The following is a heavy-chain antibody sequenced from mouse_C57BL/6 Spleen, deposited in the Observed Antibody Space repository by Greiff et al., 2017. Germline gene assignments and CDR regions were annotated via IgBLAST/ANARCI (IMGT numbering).Heavy chain of an antibody. CDR1: GYTFTSYW. CDR3: ARPLLLLRYPWFAY. J-gene: IGHJ3*01. Sequence: QVQLKQPGAELVKPGASVKMSCKASGYTFTSYWITWVKQRPGQGLEWIGDIYPGSGSTNYNEKFKSKATLTVDTSSSTAYMQLSSLTSGDSAVYYCARPLLLLRYPWFAYWGQGTLVTVSA. CDR2: IYPGSGST. D-gene: IGHD1-1*01. V-gene: IGHV1-55*01.